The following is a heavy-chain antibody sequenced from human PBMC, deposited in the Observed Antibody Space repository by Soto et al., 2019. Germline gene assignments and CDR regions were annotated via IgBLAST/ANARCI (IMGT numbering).Heavy chain of an antibody. CDR1: GFTFSTYS. CDR2: ITSSSNYI. V-gene: IGHV3-48*02. J-gene: IGHJ4*02. D-gene: IGHD6-19*01. CDR3: AKGVSSSGWLIDD. Sequence: GSLRLSCAASGFTFSTYSMNWVRQAPGKGLEWVSYITSSSNYIDYADSVKGRVTMSRDNAKSSLYLQMNSLRDEDTAVYYCAKGVSSSGWLIDDWGQGT.